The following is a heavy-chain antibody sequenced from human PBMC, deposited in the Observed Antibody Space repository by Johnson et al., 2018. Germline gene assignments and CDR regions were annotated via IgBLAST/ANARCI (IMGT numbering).Heavy chain of an antibody. CDR3: ARERGGGPAAILGWYYYGMDV. D-gene: IGHD2-2*02. CDR2: ISSSSSYI. V-gene: IGHV3-21*01. Sequence: EVQLVESGGGLVKPGGSLRLSCAASGFTFSSYSMNWVRQAPGKGLEWVSSISSSSSYIYYADSVKGRFTISRDNAKNSLYLQSTRLRAEDTAVYYCARERGGGPAAILGWYYYGMDVWGQGTTVTVSS. CDR1: GFTFSSYS. J-gene: IGHJ6*02.